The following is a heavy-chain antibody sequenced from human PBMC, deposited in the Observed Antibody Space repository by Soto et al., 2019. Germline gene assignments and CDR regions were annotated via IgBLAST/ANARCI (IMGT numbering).Heavy chain of an antibody. D-gene: IGHD4-17*01. CDR1: GFTFCSYS. V-gene: IGHV3-21*01. Sequence: GGSLRLSCAASGFTFCSYSMNWVRQAPGKGLEWVSSISSSSSYIYYADSVKGRFTISRDNAKNSLYLQMNSLRAEDTAVYYCARPRERYGDYGYYYGMDVWGQGTTVTVSS. CDR2: ISSSSSYI. CDR3: ARPRERYGDYGYYYGMDV. J-gene: IGHJ6*02.